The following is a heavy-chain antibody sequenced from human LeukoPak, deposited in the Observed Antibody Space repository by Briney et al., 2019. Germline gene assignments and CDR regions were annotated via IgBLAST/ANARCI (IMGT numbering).Heavy chain of an antibody. D-gene: IGHD3-22*01. CDR2: IKQDGSEK. CDR3: AREEDYYDSSGYDY. J-gene: IGHJ4*02. CDR1: GFTFSSYW. Sequence: GGSLRLSCAASGFTFSSYWMSLVRQAPGKGLEWVVNIKQDGSEKYYVDSVKGRFTISRDNAKNSLYLQMNSLRAEDTVVYYCAREEDYYDSSGYDYWGQGTLVTVSS. V-gene: IGHV3-7*01.